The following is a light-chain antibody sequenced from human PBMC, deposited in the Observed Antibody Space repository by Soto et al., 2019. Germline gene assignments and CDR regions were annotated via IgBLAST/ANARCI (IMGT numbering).Light chain of an antibody. CDR1: QSISSS. Sequence: DIQMTKSPSSLSASVGDRVTITCRASQSISSSLNWYQQKPGKAPKLLIYAASSLQSGVLSRFSGSRSGTDFTLSISSLQPEDFATYYCQQSYSTLWTFGQGTKVEIK. CDR2: AAS. J-gene: IGKJ1*01. V-gene: IGKV1-39*01. CDR3: QQSYSTLWT.